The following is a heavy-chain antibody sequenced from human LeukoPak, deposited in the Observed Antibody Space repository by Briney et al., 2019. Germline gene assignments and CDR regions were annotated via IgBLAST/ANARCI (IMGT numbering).Heavy chain of an antibody. CDR1: GGSIRSYY. CDR3: ARDYPPFDP. V-gene: IGHV4-59*12. Sequence: SETLSLTCTVSGGSIRSYYWSWIRQPPGKGLEWIGYIYYSGSTNYNPSLKSRVTISVDTSKNQFSLKLSSVTAADTAVYYCARDYPPFDPWGQGTLVTVSS. J-gene: IGHJ5*02. D-gene: IGHD3-16*02. CDR2: IYYSGST.